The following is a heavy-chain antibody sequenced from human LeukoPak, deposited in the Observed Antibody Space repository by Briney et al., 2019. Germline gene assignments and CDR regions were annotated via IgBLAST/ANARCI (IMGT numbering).Heavy chain of an antibody. CDR1: GFTFSSYA. J-gene: IGHJ6*02. D-gene: IGHD1-26*01. Sequence: PGGSLRLSCAASGFTFSSYAMSWVRQAPGKGLEWVSAISGSGGSTYYAGSVKGRFTISRDNSKNTLYLQMNSLRAEDTAVYYCFLPIVGATGNYYYYGMDVWGQGTTVTVSS. CDR2: ISGSGGST. V-gene: IGHV3-23*01. CDR3: FLPIVGATGNYYYYGMDV.